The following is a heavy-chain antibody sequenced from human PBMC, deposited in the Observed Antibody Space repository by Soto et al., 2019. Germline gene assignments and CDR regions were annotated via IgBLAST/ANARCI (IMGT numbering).Heavy chain of an antibody. V-gene: IGHV1-8*01. Sequence: ASVKVSCKASGYTFVDYDINWVRQAAGQGLEWMAWMNPNTDNTAYAQKFQGRVTLTRDTSASTAYMELSSLRSEDTAVYYCAGVYYYDSSGYYVWAFDIWGQGTMVTVSS. J-gene: IGHJ3*02. D-gene: IGHD3-22*01. CDR3: AGVYYYDSSGYYVWAFDI. CDR1: GYTFVDYD. CDR2: MNPNTDNT.